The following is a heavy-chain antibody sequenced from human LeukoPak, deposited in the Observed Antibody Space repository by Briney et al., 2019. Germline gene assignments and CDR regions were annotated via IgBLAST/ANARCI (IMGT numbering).Heavy chain of an antibody. V-gene: IGHV5-51*01. Sequence: GESLKISCKGSGSSFTSYWIGWVRQMPGKGLEWMGIIYPGDSDTRYSPPFQGQVTISADKSISTAYLQWCSLKASDTAMYYCARHRAGKYYYDSSGYAYYWGQGTLVTVSS. CDR3: ARHRAGKYYYDSSGYAYY. J-gene: IGHJ4*02. CDR2: IYPGDSDT. CDR1: GSSFTSYW. D-gene: IGHD3-22*01.